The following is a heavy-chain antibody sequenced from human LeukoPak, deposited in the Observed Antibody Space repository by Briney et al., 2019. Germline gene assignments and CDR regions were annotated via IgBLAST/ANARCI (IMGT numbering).Heavy chain of an antibody. CDR3: AKEEAAVTFGY. D-gene: IGHD4-17*01. Sequence: GGSLRLSCAASGFTFSSYGMHWVRQAPGKGLEWVAVIWYDGSNKYYAGSVKGRFTISRDNSKNTLYLQMNSLRAEDTAVYYCAKEEAAVTFGYWGQGTLVTVSS. J-gene: IGHJ4*02. CDR2: IWYDGSNK. V-gene: IGHV3-33*06. CDR1: GFTFSSYG.